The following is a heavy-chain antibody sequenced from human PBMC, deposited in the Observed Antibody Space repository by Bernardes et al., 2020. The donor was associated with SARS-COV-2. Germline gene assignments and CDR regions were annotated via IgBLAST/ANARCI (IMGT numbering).Heavy chain of an antibody. D-gene: IGHD5-18*01. CDR1: GFTFGSYS. CDR3: ARGGRQLWSYGMGV. J-gene: IGHJ6*02. Sequence: GGSLRLFYESSGFTFGSYSMHWIRQTPGKGLEYVSAISSNWGTTYYANSVMGRFTITRDNSKNTLSLEMASLRGDDMAVYYCARGGRQLWSYGMGVWGQGTTVTVSS. V-gene: IGHV3-64*01. CDR2: ISSNWGTT.